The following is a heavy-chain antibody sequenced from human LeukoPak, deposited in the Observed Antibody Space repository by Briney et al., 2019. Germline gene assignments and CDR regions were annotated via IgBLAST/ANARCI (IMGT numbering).Heavy chain of an antibody. Sequence: GGPLRLSCSASGFTFSRFWMSWVRQAPGKGLEYVALIKQGGSEIFHMDSVKGRFTISRDDATNSLYLQMNSLRVEDTALYYCARDRESESDSEGDYWGQGTLVTVSS. D-gene: IGHD4-11*01. V-gene: IGHV3-7*01. CDR2: IKQGGSEI. CDR3: ARDRESESDSEGDY. CDR1: GFTFSRFW. J-gene: IGHJ4*02.